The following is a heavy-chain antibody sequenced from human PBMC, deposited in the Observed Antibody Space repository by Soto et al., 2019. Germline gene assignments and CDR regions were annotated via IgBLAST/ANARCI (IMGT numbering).Heavy chain of an antibody. D-gene: IGHD6-13*01. Sequence: EVELSESGGGLVQPGGSLRLSCAASGFNFRSYAMSWVRRAPGKGLEWVSAISGSGGTSYFADSVRGRFTISRDNSKNTLYLQLSSLRVEDTGEYFCAKGRGSSWTIDYWGQGTLVTVSS. CDR1: GFNFRSYA. V-gene: IGHV3-23*01. CDR3: AKGRGSSWTIDY. CDR2: ISGSGGTS. J-gene: IGHJ4*02.